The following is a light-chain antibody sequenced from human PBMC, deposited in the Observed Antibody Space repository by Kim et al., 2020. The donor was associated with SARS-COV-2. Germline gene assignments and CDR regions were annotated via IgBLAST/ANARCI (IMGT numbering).Light chain of an antibody. J-gene: IGLJ2*01. Sequence: VSPGHTASLTCSGDKLGDKSASWYQQKPGQSPVLVIYQDTKRPSGIPERFSGSNSGNTATLTISETQAMDEADYYCQAWHSSTVVFGGGTQLTVL. CDR1: KLGDKS. V-gene: IGLV3-1*01. CDR3: QAWHSSTVV. CDR2: QDT.